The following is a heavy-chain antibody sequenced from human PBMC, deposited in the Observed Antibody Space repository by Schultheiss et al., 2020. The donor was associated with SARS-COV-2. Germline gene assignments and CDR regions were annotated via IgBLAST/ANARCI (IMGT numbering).Heavy chain of an antibody. CDR3: ARGTVVVPAAIVLYTKRYGMDV. J-gene: IGHJ6*02. D-gene: IGHD2-2*02. Sequence: SQTLSLTCAVYGGSFSGYYWSWIRQPPGKGLEWIGEINHSGSTNYNPSLKSRVTISVDTSKIQFSLKLTSVTAADTAVYYCARGTVVVPAAIVLYTKRYGMDVWGQGTTVTVSS. V-gene: IGHV4-34*01. CDR2: INHSGST. CDR1: GGSFSGYY.